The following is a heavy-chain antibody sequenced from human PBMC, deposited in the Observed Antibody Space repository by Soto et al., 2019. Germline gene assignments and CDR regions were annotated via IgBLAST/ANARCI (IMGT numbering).Heavy chain of an antibody. D-gene: IGHD6-13*01. CDR1: GFTVSTHY. CDR2: IYSGGST. V-gene: IGHV3-53*01. CDR3: ARASIAAAGYYFDY. J-gene: IGHJ4*02. Sequence: EVQLVESGGGLIQPGGSLRLSCAASGFTVSTHYMSWVRQAPGKGLEWVSVIYSGGSTYYADSVKGRFTISRDNSKNTLDLQMNSLRAEDTAVDYCARASIAAAGYYFDYWGQGTLVTVSS.